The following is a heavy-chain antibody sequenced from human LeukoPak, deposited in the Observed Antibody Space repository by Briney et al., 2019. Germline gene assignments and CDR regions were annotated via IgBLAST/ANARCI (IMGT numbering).Heavy chain of an antibody. Sequence: PSETLSLTCTVSGGSISSYYWSWIRQPPGKGLEWIGYIYYSGSTNYNPPLKSRVTISVDTSKNQFSLKLSSVTAADTAVYYCARHTYSSSWVDYWGQGTLVTVSS. D-gene: IGHD6-13*01. CDR2: IYYSGST. J-gene: IGHJ4*02. CDR1: GGSISSYY. V-gene: IGHV4-59*08. CDR3: ARHTYSSSWVDY.